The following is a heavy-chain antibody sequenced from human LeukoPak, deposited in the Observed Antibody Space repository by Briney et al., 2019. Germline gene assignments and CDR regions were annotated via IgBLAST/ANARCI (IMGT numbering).Heavy chain of an antibody. J-gene: IGHJ6*03. Sequence: SETLSLTCAVYGGSFSGYYWSWIRQPPGKGLEWLGEINHSGSTNYNPSLKSRVTISVDTSKNQFSLKLSSVPAADTAVYYCARGLGGEVATGSHYYYYYYMDVWGKGTTVTVSS. CDR1: GGSFSGYY. CDR3: ARGLGGEVATGSHYYYYYYMDV. CDR2: INHSGST. D-gene: IGHD5-24*01. V-gene: IGHV4-34*01.